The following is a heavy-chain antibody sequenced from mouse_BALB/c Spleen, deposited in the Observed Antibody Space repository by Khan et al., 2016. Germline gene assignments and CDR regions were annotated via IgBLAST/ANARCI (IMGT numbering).Heavy chain of an antibody. CDR2: IYPGSGST. CDR1: GYNFTSYW. J-gene: IGHJ1*01. CDR3: ARSARSYSSSYWYFDV. D-gene: IGHD1-1*01. Sequence: QVQLQQSGAELVKPGTSVKLSCKASGYNFTSYWINWVKLRPGQGREWFGDIYPGSGSTNYNEKFKSKATLTVDTSSSTAYMQLSSLASADSALYYGARSARSYSSSYWYFDVWGAGTTVTVSS. V-gene: IGHV1-55*01.